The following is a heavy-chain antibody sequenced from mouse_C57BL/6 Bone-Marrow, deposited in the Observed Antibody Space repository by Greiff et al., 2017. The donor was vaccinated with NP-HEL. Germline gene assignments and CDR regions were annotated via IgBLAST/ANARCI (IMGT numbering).Heavy chain of an antibody. V-gene: IGHV14-4*01. CDR1: GFNIKDDY. Sequence: LQLKESGAELVRPGASVKLSCTASGFNIKDDYMHWVKQRPEQGLEWIGWIDPENGDTEYASKFQGKATITADTSSNTAYLQLSSLTSEDTAVYYCSSNWYFDVWGTGTTVTVSS. CDR2: IDPENGDT. J-gene: IGHJ1*03. CDR3: SSNWYFDV.